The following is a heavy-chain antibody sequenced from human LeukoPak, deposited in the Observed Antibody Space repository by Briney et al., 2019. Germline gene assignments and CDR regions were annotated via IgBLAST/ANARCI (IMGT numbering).Heavy chain of an antibody. CDR3: ARDPMVRGYPGDFYY. CDR2: ISSSSSYI. CDR1: GFTFSSYS. J-gene: IGHJ4*02. D-gene: IGHD3-10*01. V-gene: IGHV3-21*01. Sequence: GASLRLSFAASGFTFSSYSMNSVRHAPGEGLEWVSSISSSSSYIYYADSVKGRFTISRDNAKNSLYLQMNSLRAEDTAVYYCARDPMVRGYPGDFYYWGQGTQVTVSS.